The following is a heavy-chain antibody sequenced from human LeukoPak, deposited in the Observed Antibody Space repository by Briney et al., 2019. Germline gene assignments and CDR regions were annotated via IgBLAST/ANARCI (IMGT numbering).Heavy chain of an antibody. V-gene: IGHV4-30-4*01. CDR2: TYYSGST. D-gene: IGHD3-22*01. CDR3: ARPYYYDSRIDP. Sequence: SQTLSLTCTVSGGSISSGDYYWSWIRQPPGKGLEWIGYTYYSGSTYYNPSLKNRVSISVDTSKNQFSLNLSSVAAADTAVYYCARPYYYDSRIDPWGQGTLVTVSS. J-gene: IGHJ5*02. CDR1: GGSISSGDYY.